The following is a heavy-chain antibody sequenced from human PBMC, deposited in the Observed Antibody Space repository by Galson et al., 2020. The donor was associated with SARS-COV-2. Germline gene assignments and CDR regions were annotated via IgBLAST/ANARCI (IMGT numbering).Heavy chain of an antibody. D-gene: IGHD5-12*01. J-gene: IGHJ5*02. CDR2: IISLFGTT. CDR1: GDTVDNYA. V-gene: IGHV1-69*13. Sequence: SVKVSCKAAGDTVDNYAVNWVRQAPGQGLEWMGGIISLFGTTDYAQKFHGRLMITLDESTRTAYMELSSLTSDDTAEYYCARGGGYGDNWFAPWGQGTLVTVSS. CDR3: ARGGGYGDNWFAP.